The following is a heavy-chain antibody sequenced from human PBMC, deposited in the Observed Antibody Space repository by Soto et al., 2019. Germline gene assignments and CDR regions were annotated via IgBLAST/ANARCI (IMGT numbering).Heavy chain of an antibody. Sequence: EVQLVETGGGLIQPGGSLRLSCAASGFSVGSNYMNWVRQSPGKGLEWVSLINSNGDTDYADSVKGRFSISRDNFKNTLYLQMNTLRAEDTAVYHCARKSDSSPVPEADGVWGRGTLVTVSS. CDR1: GFSVGSNY. V-gene: IGHV3-53*02. CDR2: INSNGDT. CDR3: ARKSDSSPVPEADGV. J-gene: IGHJ4*02. D-gene: IGHD2-8*01.